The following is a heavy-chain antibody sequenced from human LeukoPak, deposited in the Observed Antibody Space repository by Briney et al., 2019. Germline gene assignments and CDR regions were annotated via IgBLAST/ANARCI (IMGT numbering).Heavy chain of an antibody. V-gene: IGHV6-1*01. Sequence: PSQTLSLTCAISGDSVSSNSAAWNWIRQSPSRGLEWLGRTYYRSKWYNDYAVSVKSRITINPETSKNQFSLQLNSVTPEDTAVYYCAREYSFGEGDYYYGMDVWGQGTTVTASS. CDR1: GDSVSSNSAA. CDR2: TYYRSKWYN. J-gene: IGHJ6*02. D-gene: IGHD6-13*01. CDR3: AREYSFGEGDYYYGMDV.